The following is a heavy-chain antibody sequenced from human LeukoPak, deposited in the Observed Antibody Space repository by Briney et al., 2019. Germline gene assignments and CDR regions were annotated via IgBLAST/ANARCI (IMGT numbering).Heavy chain of an antibody. J-gene: IGHJ4*02. Sequence: GGSLRLSCAASGFTFGSYAMSWVRQAPGRGLEWVSSLSPSGASIYYADSVKGRFSISRDNSKNTLYLQMNNLRAEDTALYYCAAGPYGGNTPFDYWGQGTLVTISS. V-gene: IGHV3-23*01. CDR3: AAGPYGGNTPFDY. CDR1: GFTFGSYA. D-gene: IGHD4-23*01. CDR2: LSPSGASI.